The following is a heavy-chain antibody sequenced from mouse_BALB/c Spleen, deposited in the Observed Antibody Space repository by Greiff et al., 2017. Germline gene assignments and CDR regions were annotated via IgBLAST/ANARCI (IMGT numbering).Heavy chain of an antibody. CDR3: NAGGNYLYYAMDY. J-gene: IGHJ4*01. V-gene: IGHV14-4*02. CDR1: GFNIKDYY. CDR2: IDPENGDT. Sequence: EVQLQQSGAELVRSGASVKLSCTASGFNIKDYYMHWVKQRPEQGLEWIGWIDPENGDTEYAPKFQGKATMTADTSSNTAYLQLSSLTSEDTAVYYCNAGGNYLYYAMDYWGQGTSVTVSS. D-gene: IGHD2-1*01.